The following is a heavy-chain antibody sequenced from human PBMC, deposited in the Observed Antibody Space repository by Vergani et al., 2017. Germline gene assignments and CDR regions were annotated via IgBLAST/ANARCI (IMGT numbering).Heavy chain of an antibody. V-gene: IGHV4-39*07. J-gene: IGHJ6*03. CDR1: GGSISSSSYY. D-gene: IGHD2-21*01. CDR2: IYYSGST. Sequence: QVQLQESGPGLVKPSETLSLTCTVSGGSISSSSYYWGWIRQPPGKGLEWIGSIYYSGSTYYNPSLKSRVTISVDTSKNQFSLKLSSVTAADTAVYYCASVVVVFSYYYYMDVWGKGTTVTVSS. CDR3: ASVVVVFSYYYYMDV.